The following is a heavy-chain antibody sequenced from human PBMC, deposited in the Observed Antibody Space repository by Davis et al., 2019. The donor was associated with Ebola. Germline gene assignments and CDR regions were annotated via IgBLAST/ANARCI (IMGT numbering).Heavy chain of an antibody. J-gene: IGHJ4*02. CDR1: GFTFSSYA. V-gene: IGHV3-23*01. CDR2: ISGSGGST. Sequence: PGGSLRLSCSASGFTFSSYAMSWVRQAPGKGLEWVSAISGSGGSTYYADSVKGRFTISRDNSKNTLYLQMNSLRAEDTAVYYCAKGSAGDILTGYPRYWGQGTLVTVSS. D-gene: IGHD3-9*01. CDR3: AKGSAGDILTGYPRY.